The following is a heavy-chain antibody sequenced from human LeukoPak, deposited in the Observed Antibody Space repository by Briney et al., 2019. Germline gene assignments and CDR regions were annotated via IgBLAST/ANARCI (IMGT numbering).Heavy chain of an antibody. D-gene: IGHD3-10*01. CDR3: AKALLESYYGSGTLDS. CDR1: GFTFNTYT. Sequence: YPGGSLRLSCAASGFTFNTYTMNWVRQAPGKGLEWVSYISGSSGIIDYADSVRGRFTISRDNAKNSLYLQMNSLRAEDTAVYYCAKALLESYYGSGTLDSWGQGTLVTVSS. CDR2: ISGSSGII. V-gene: IGHV3-48*01. J-gene: IGHJ4*02.